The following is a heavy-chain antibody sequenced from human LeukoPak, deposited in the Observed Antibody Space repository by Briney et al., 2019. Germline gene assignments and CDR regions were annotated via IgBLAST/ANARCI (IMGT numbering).Heavy chain of an antibody. Sequence: ASVKVSCKASGYTFTSYGISLVRQAPGQGLEWMGWISAYNGNTNYAQKLQGRVTMTTDTSTSTAYMELRSLRSDDTAVYYCARVGCPYTAAYAYYYYYMDVWGKGTTVTVSS. CDR2: ISAYNGNT. V-gene: IGHV1-18*01. J-gene: IGHJ6*03. CDR1: GYTFTSYG. D-gene: IGHD5-18*01. CDR3: ARVGCPYTAAYAYYYYYMDV.